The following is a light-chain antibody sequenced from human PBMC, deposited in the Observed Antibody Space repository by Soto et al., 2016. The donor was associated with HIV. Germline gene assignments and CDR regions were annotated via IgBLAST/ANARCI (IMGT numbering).Light chain of an antibody. CDR2: GKN. J-gene: IGLJ2*01. CDR1: SLRTYY. Sequence: SELTQDPAVSVTLGQTVRITCQGDSLRTYYASWYQQKPGHAPLLVIFGKNNRPSGIPDRFSGSSSGNTDFLTITGAQAEDEADYYCNSRDSSGNYVVFGGGAKLTVL. V-gene: IGLV3-19*01. CDR3: NSRDSSGNYVV.